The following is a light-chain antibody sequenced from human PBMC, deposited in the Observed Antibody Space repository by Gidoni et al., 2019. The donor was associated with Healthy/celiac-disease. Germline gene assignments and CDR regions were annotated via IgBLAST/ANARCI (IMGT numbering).Light chain of an antibody. J-gene: IGKJ4*01. CDR3: QQYDNLSLT. V-gene: IGKV1-33*01. CDR1: HDISNY. CDR2: EAS. Sequence: DIQMTQSPSSLSASVGDRVTITCHASHDISNYLNWYQQKPGKAPKLLIYEASKLATGGPSRFSGSGSGTDFTFTISSLQPEDIATYYCQQYDNLSLTFGGGTKVEIK.